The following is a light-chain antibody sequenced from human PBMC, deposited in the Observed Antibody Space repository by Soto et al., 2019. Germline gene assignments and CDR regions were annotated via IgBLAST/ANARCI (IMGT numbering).Light chain of an antibody. CDR3: QSYDNSLSGSYV. V-gene: IGLV1-40*01. CDR1: SSSIGAGYD. J-gene: IGLJ1*01. Sequence: QSVLTQPPSVSGAPGQRVTISCTGSSSSIGAGYDVHWYQQLPGTAPKLLIYGNSHRPSGVPGRFSGSKSGASASLAITGLQAEDEADYYCQSYDNSLSGSYVFGTGTKVTVL. CDR2: GNS.